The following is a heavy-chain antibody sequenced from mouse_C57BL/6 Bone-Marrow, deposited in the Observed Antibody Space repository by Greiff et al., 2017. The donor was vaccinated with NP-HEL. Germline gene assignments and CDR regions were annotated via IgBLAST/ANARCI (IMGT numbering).Heavy chain of an antibody. CDR2: IRNKANNHAT. Sequence: EVQLQESGGGLVQPGGSMKLSCAASGFTFSDAWMDWVRQSPEKGLEWVAEIRNKANNHATYYAESVKGRFTISRDDSKSSVYLQMNSLRAEDTGIYYCIYYDYDEDYFDYWGQGTTLTVSS. CDR3: IYYDYDEDYFDY. CDR1: GFTFSDAW. J-gene: IGHJ2*01. V-gene: IGHV6-6*01. D-gene: IGHD2-4*01.